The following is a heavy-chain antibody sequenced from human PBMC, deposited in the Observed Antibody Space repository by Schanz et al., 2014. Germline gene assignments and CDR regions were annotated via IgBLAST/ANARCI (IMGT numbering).Heavy chain of an antibody. CDR2: IYSRGSS. J-gene: IGHJ5*02. D-gene: IGHD5-12*01. Sequence: QVQLQESGPGLVKPSQTLSLTCTVSGGSISSATYYWSWVRQPAGKGLEWIGRIYSRGSSTYNPSRRSQSPTSTPPSTTHSPLKRNSGPAADTAVYYCARGGSVATIAPYTWFDPWGQGTLVTVSS. CDR3: ARGGSVATIAPYTWFDP. CDR1: GGSISSATYY. V-gene: IGHV4-61*02.